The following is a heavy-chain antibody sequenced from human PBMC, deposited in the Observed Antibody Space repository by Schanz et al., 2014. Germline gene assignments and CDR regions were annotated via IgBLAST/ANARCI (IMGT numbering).Heavy chain of an antibody. Sequence: EVQLLESGGGLVQPGGSLRLSCAASGFTFSSYAMTWVRQAPGKGLEWVSSISHSGGSKYYADSVEGRFTISRDNSKNTLYLQMNSLRAEDTAVYYCAKQIHYDILTVTRNWGQGTLVTVSS. J-gene: IGHJ4*02. D-gene: IGHD3-9*01. CDR3: AKQIHYDILTVTRN. V-gene: IGHV3-23*01. CDR1: GFTFSSYA. CDR2: ISHSGGSK.